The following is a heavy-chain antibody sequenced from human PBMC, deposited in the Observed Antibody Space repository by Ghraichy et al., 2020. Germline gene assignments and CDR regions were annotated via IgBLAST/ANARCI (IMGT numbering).Heavy chain of an antibody. Sequence: SETLSLTSTVSGDSINRDSYYWNWVRQPAGERPEWIGRIYVSGSTDSNPSLSRRIIMSLDTSENQFSLELTSVTAADTAIYFCARGWGTMDYYMDVWGRGTTVTVSS. CDR3: ARGWGTMDYYMDV. V-gene: IGHV4-61*02. CDR1: GDSINRDSYY. J-gene: IGHJ6*03. CDR2: IYVSGST. D-gene: IGHD4/OR15-4a*01.